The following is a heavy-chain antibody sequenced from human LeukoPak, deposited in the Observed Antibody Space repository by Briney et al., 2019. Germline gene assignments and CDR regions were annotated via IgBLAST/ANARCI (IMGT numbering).Heavy chain of an antibody. D-gene: IGHD1-1*01. V-gene: IGHV4-30-4*08. J-gene: IGHJ4*02. CDR3: ARAPATGRLHFDY. CDR2: IYYSGST. Sequence: SETLSLTCTVSGGSISSGDYYWSWIRQPPGKGLEWIGYIYYSGSTYYNPPLKSRVTISVDTSKNQFSLKLSSVTAADTAVYYCARAPATGRLHFDYWGQGTLVTVSS. CDR1: GGSISSGDYY.